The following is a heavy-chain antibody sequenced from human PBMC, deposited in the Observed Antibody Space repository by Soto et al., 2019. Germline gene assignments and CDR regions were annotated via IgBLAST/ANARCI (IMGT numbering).Heavy chain of an antibody. CDR3: ADSWLPTSF. CDR1: GFSFSHYW. V-gene: IGHV3-74*01. D-gene: IGHD5-12*01. J-gene: IGHJ4*02. CDR2: ISPDGRTT. Sequence: EEHLVESGGGLVQPGGSLRLACAASGFSFSHYWMHWVRQAPGKGLVWVSRISPDGRTTTYADSVKGRFTISRDNAKSTLYLQMYSLTVEDRAVYYCADSWLPTSFWGPGTPVTVSS.